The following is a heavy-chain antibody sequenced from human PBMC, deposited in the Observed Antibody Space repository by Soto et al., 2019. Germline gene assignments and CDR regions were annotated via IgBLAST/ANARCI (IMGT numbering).Heavy chain of an antibody. CDR2: ITDSGGST. V-gene: IGHV3-23*01. D-gene: IGHD2-2*01. J-gene: IGHJ4*02. CDR1: GFTFSSYA. CDR3: AKGGSTSCYGCTFDY. Sequence: GGSLRLSCAASGFTFSSYAMNWVRQAPGKGLEWVSAITDSGGSTYYADSVKGRFTISRDNSKNTLYLQMNSLRAEDTAVYYCAKGGSTSCYGCTFDYWGQGTLGTVSS.